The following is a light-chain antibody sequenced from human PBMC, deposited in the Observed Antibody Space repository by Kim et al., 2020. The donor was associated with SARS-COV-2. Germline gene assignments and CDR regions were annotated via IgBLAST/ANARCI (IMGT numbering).Light chain of an antibody. CDR3: QQFGRSPWT. CDR2: SAS. J-gene: IGKJ1*01. V-gene: IGKV3-20*01. Sequence: APGERATLSCRASLTVSSTYLAWYQQKPGQPPSLLIYSASNRATGIPDRFSGSGSGTDFTLTITRLEPEDFAVYYCQQFGRSPWTFGQGTKVDIK. CDR1: LTVSSTY.